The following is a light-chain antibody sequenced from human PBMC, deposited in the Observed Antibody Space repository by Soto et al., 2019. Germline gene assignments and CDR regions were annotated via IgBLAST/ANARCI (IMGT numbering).Light chain of an antibody. V-gene: IGKV3-20*01. J-gene: IGKJ2*01. CDR3: QHYGTSTPYT. Sequence: EIVLTQSPGTLCLSPGERATLSCRASQSVTSYYLAWYQQKPCQPSRLLIYGTSNRDTGIPDRFSGSGSEKEFSLTISGLEPEDLAVYFCQHYGTSTPYTFGQGTKLEIK. CDR2: GTS. CDR1: QSVTSYY.